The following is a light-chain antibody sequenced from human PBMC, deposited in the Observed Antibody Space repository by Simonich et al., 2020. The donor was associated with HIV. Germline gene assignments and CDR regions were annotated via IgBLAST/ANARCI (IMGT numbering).Light chain of an antibody. V-gene: IGKV4-1*01. Sequence: DIVMTQSPDSLAVSLGERATINCKSSQSVLYSSNNKNYLAWYQQKPGQPPKLLIYWSSTRESGVPSRFSGSGSGTEFTLTISSLQPDDFATYYCQQYNSYSPWTFGQGTKVEIK. J-gene: IGKJ1*01. CDR2: WSS. CDR1: QSVLYSSNNKNY. CDR3: QQYNSYSPWT.